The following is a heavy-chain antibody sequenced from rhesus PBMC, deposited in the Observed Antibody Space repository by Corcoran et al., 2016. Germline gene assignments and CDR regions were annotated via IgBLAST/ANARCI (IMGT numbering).Heavy chain of an antibody. CDR2: ISSDGRKK. CDR3: TRFDV. Sequence: EVQLVESGGGLVQSGGSLRRAGAATGSTSSRYGTHRVRQAPGKGLEWAAVISSDGRKKYYADSVKDRFTISRDDSNTLLYLQMNNLKLEDTAVYYCTRFDVWGPGVVVTVSS. V-gene: IGHV3-54*02. CDR1: GSTSSRYG. J-gene: IGHJ5-1*01.